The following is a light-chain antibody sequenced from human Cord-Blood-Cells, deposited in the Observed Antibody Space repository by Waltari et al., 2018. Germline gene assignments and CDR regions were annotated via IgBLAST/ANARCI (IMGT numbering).Light chain of an antibody. CDR3: QQYGSSRT. Sequence: EIVLTQSPGTLSLSPGESATLSCRASQSVSSSYLAWYQQKPCQAPRLLIYGASSRATGIPDRFSGSGSGTDFTLTISRLEPEDFAVYYCQQYGSSRTFGQGTKVEIK. V-gene: IGKV3-20*01. CDR2: GAS. J-gene: IGKJ1*01. CDR1: QSVSSSY.